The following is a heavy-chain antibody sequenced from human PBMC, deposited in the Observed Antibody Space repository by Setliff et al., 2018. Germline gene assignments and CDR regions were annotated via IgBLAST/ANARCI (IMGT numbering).Heavy chain of an antibody. CDR1: GGSINRDY. V-gene: IGHV4-59*08. J-gene: IGHJ5*01. CDR2: IHYSGNT. CDR3: ASRRTGPGGWFDY. Sequence: NLSETLSLTCSVSGGSINRDYWNWIRQPPGKGLEWIGYIHYSGNTRSNPSLKSRVTISLDTSKKQFSLKLTSVTAADTAIYYCASRRTGPGGWFDYWGQGTLVTVSS. D-gene: IGHD1-26*01.